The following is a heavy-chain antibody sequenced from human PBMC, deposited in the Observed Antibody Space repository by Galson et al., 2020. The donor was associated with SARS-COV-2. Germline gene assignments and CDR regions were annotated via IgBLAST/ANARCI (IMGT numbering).Heavy chain of an antibody. D-gene: IGHD3-9*01. CDR3: ARERSEFRDILTGWINYYYYGVDV. CDR2: INPSGGST. Sequence: ASVKVSCKASGYTFTSYYMHWVRQAPGQGLEWMGIINPSGGSTSYAQKFQGRVTMTRDTSTSTVYMELSSLRSEDTAVYYCARERSEFRDILTGWINYYYYGVDVWGQGTTVTVSS. J-gene: IGHJ6*02. CDR1: GYTFTSYY. V-gene: IGHV1-46*01.